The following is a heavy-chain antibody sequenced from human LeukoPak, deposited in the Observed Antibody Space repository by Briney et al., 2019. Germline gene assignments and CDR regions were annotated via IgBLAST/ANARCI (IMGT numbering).Heavy chain of an antibody. CDR1: GFTFSTYR. CDR2: IKQDGSEK. CDR3: AKSWNYYDSSGDDAFDI. D-gene: IGHD3-22*01. Sequence: PGGSLRLSCAVSGFTFSTYRLSWVRQAPGKGLEWVPNIKQDGSEKHYVDSVKGRFTISRDNSKNTLYLQMNSLRVEDTAVYYCAKSWNYYDSSGDDAFDIWGQGTMGTVSS. J-gene: IGHJ3*02. V-gene: IGHV3-7*03.